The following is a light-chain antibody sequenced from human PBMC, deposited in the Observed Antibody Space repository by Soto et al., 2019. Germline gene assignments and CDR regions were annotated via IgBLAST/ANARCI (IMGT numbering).Light chain of an antibody. J-gene: IGLJ1*01. Sequence: QAVVTQPPSASGTPGQRVTISCSGSSSNIGSNAVNWYQQFPGTAPKLLIFSNNQRPSGVPDRFSGSKSGTSASLAISGLQSEDEGDYYCAAWDDSLKGYVFGTGTKVTVL. CDR1: SSNIGSNA. V-gene: IGLV1-44*01. CDR2: SNN. CDR3: AAWDDSLKGYV.